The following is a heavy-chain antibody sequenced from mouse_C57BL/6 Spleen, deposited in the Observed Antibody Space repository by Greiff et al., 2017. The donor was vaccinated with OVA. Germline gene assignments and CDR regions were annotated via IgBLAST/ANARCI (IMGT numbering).Heavy chain of an antibody. V-gene: IGHV1-50*01. J-gene: IGHJ2*01. Sequence: VQLQQPGAELVKPGASVKLSCKASGYTFTSYWMQWVKQRPGQGLEWIGEIDPSDSYTNYNQKFKGKATLTVDTSSSTAYMQLSSLTSEDSAVYYCARALITTVVDYWGQGTTLTVSS. CDR1: GYTFTSYW. CDR2: IDPSDSYT. D-gene: IGHD1-1*01. CDR3: ARALITTVVDY.